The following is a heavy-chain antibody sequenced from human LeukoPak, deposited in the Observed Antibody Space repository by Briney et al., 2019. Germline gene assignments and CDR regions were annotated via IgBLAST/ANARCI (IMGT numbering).Heavy chain of an antibody. CDR2: IYYSGST. D-gene: IGHD6-19*01. V-gene: IGHV4-59*08. J-gene: IGHJ6*02. Sequence: SETLSLTCTVSGGSISSYYWSWIRQPPGKGLEWIGYIYYSGSTNYNPSLKSRVTISVDTSKNQFSLTLSSVTAADTAVYYCARQNSVAGTVYYYYGMDVWGQGTTVTVSS. CDR1: GGSISSYY. CDR3: ARQNSVAGTVYYYYGMDV.